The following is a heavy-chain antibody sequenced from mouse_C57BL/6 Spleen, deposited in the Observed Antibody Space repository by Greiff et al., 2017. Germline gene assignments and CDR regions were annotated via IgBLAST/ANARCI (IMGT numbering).Heavy chain of an antibody. CDR2: IYPGEGDT. CDR3: ARSGYYGSSYEGFAY. Sequence: VQLQQSGPELVKPGASVKISCKASGYAFSSSWMNWVKQRPGKGLEWIGRIYPGEGDTNYNGKFKGKATLTADKSSSTAYMQLSSLTSEDSAVYFCARSGYYGSSYEGFAYWGQGTLVTVSA. V-gene: IGHV1-82*01. CDR1: GYAFSSSW. D-gene: IGHD1-1*01. J-gene: IGHJ3*01.